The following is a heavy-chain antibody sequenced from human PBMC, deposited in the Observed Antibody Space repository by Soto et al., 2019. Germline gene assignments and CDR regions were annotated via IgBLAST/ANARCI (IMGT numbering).Heavy chain of an antibody. CDR3: SSDSGTTLPEIRFDY. V-gene: IGHV3-15*07. CDR2: VKSKADGGSG. Sequence: EVQLVESGGGLVKPGGSLRLSCAASGFPFNNAWINWVRQVPGKGLEWVGRVKSKADGGSGDYAAPVKGRFVVSRDDSKDRVYLHMNSLKIEDRGVYYCSSDSGTTLPEIRFDYWGHGTQDTVSS. CDR1: GFPFNNAW. D-gene: IGHD1-1*01. J-gene: IGHJ4*01.